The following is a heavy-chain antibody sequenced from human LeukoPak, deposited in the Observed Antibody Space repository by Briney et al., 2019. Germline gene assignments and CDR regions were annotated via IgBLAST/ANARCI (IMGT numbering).Heavy chain of an antibody. V-gene: IGHV4-59*01. CDR2: IYYSGST. CDR1: GGSISSYY. D-gene: IGHD1-26*01. Sequence: SETLSLTCTVSGGSISSYYWSWIRQPPGKGLEWIGYIYYSGSTNYNPSLKSRVTISLDTSKNQFSLKLSSVTAADTAVYYCARSSGNYLYYFDYWGQGTLVTVSS. J-gene: IGHJ4*02. CDR3: ARSSGNYLYYFDY.